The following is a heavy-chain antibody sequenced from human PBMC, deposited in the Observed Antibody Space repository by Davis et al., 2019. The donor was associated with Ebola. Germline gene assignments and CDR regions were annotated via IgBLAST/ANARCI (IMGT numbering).Heavy chain of an antibody. D-gene: IGHD3-3*01. CDR1: GGSITTYY. CDR3: ARGGYDFWSGYQLDY. V-gene: IGHV4-59*01. CDR2: FRDSESP. J-gene: IGHJ4*02. Sequence: PSETLSLTCTVSGGSITTYYWIWIRQSPGKGLEWIGYFRDSESPNHNPSLKNRVTISVDRSKNQFSLNLSSVTAADTAVYYCARGGYDFWSGYQLDYWGQGTLVTVSS.